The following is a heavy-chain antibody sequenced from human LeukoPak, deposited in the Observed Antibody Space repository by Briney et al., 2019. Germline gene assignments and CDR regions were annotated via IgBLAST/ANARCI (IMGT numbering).Heavy chain of an antibody. J-gene: IGHJ5*02. CDR3: ARGYSGYDSSDP. Sequence: GGSLRLSCAASEFTFSSYGMHWVRQAPGKGLEWVAVISYDGSNKYYADSVKGRFTISRDNSKNTLYLQMNSLRAEDTAVYYCARGYSGYDSSDPWGQGTLVTVSS. V-gene: IGHV3-30*03. CDR2: ISYDGSNK. CDR1: EFTFSSYG. D-gene: IGHD5-12*01.